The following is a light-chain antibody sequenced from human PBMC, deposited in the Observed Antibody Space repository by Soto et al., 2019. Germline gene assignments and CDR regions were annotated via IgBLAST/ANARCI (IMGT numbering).Light chain of an antibody. V-gene: IGKV3-11*01. Sequence: EIVLTQSPATLSLSPGERATLSCRASQSVSSYLAWYQQKPGQAPRLLIYDASNRATGIPARFGGSGSGTDFTLTISSLEPEDFAVYYCQQRWTFGQGTKVEIK. CDR2: DAS. J-gene: IGKJ1*01. CDR1: QSVSSY. CDR3: QQRWT.